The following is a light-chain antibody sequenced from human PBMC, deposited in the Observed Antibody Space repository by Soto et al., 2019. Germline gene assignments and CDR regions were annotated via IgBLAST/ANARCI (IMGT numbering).Light chain of an antibody. J-gene: IGKJ1*01. V-gene: IGKV3-15*01. Sequence: EIVMTQSPATLSVSPGGRATLSCRASQSISGALAWYQQKPGQAPRLLIYGASTRATSFPARFSGSGSGTDFTLTISSLQSEDFAVYDCQQYNNWPWTFGQGNKVEIK. CDR1: QSISGA. CDR3: QQYNNWPWT. CDR2: GAS.